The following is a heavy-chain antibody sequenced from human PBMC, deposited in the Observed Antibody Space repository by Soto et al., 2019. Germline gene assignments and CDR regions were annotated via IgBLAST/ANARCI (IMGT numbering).Heavy chain of an antibody. Sequence: GGSLRLSCAASGFTFSSYIMNWVRQAPGKGLEWVSYMSSSSSTIYYADSVKGRFTISRDNAKNSLYLQMNSLRAEDTAVYYCASQIYDYIWGSYRQFDYWGQGTLVTVSS. CDR1: GFTFSSYI. CDR3: ASQIYDYIWGSYRQFDY. V-gene: IGHV3-48*01. D-gene: IGHD3-16*02. J-gene: IGHJ4*02. CDR2: MSSSSSTI.